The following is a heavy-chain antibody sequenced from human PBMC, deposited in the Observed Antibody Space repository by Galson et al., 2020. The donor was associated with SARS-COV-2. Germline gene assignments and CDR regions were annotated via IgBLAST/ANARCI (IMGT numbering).Heavy chain of an antibody. D-gene: IGHD4-17*01. V-gene: IGHV5-51*01. Sequence: KIGESLKISCKGSGYSFTSYWIGWVRQMPGKGLEWMGIIYPGDSDTRYSPSFQGQVTISADKSISTAYLQWSSLKASDTAMYYCARRLMHLYGDANDAFDIWGKGTMVTVSS. CDR3: ARRLMHLYGDANDAFDI. CDR2: IYPGDSDT. CDR1: GYSFTSYW. J-gene: IGHJ3*02.